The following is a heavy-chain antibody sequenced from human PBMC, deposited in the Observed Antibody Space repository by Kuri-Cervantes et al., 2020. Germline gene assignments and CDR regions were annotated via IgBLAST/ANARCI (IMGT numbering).Heavy chain of an antibody. CDR2: MNPNSGNT. J-gene: IGHJ4*02. CDR3: AADLTYCGGDCYSHFDY. D-gene: IGHD2-21*01. V-gene: IGHV1-8*01. Sequence: ASVKVSCKASGYTFTSYDINWVRQATGQGLEWMGWMNPNSGNTGYAQKFQERVTITRDMSTSTAYMELSSLRSEDTAVYYCAADLTYCGGDCYSHFDYWGQGTLVTVSS. CDR1: GYTFTSYD.